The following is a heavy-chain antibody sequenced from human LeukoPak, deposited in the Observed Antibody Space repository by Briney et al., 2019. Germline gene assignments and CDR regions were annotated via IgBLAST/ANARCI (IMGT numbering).Heavy chain of an antibody. V-gene: IGHV3-30-3*01. J-gene: IGHJ2*01. CDR2: ISYDGSNK. CDR3: ARAPSSSWYEGYFDL. Sequence: GGSLRLSCAASGFTFSSYAVHWVRQAPGKGLEWVAVISYDGSNKYYADSVKGRFTISRDNSKNTLYLQMNSLRAEDTAVYYCARAPSSSWYEGYFDLWGRGTLVTVSS. CDR1: GFTFSSYA. D-gene: IGHD6-13*01.